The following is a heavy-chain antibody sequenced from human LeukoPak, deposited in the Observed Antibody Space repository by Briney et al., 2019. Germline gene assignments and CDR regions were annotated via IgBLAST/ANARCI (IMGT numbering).Heavy chain of an antibody. D-gene: IGHD2-2*01. CDR1: GFTFSSYT. V-gene: IGHV3-23*01. CDR2: VSGSGGNI. CDR3: AASLPNIVVVPATKGPFGY. J-gene: IGHJ4*02. Sequence: GGSLRLSCAASGFTFSSYTMSWVRQAPGKGLEWVSGVSGSGGNIHYADSVKGRFTISRDNSKNTLYLQMDSLRAEDTAVYYCAASLPNIVVVPATKGPFGYWGQGALVTVSS.